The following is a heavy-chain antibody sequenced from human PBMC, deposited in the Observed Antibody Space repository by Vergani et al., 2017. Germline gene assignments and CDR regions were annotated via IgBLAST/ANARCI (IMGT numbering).Heavy chain of an antibody. CDR1: GFTFSSYT. D-gene: IGHD3-9*01. J-gene: IGHJ4*02. Sequence: EGQLVESGGGLVKPGGSLRLSCAASGFTFSSYTITWVRQAPGKGLAWVSSISPSTNYIYYADSVKGRFTISRDKARNSLYLQMNSLRDEDTAVYYCARDLTTYVLRYVDGNSFDLWGQGTLVTVSS. CDR2: ISPSTNYI. V-gene: IGHV3-21*01. CDR3: ARDLTTYVLRYVDGNSFDL.